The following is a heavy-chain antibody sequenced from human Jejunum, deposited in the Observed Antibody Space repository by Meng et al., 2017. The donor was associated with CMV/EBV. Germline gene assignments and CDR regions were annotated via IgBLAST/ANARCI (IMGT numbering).Heavy chain of an antibody. CDR1: GEAFSGYY. D-gene: IGHD4-17*01. Sequence: QGELPQLGSGLLKPSGTLSLTCTVDGEAFSGYYWTWIRQPPGKGLEWIGEINHSGSTNYNPSLKSRVTILVDTSKRQFSLRLSFVTTADTAVYYCARVGGAQHGDFDFWGQGTLVTVSS. CDR3: ARVGGAQHGDFDF. V-gene: IGHV4-34*01. J-gene: IGHJ4*02. CDR2: INHSGST.